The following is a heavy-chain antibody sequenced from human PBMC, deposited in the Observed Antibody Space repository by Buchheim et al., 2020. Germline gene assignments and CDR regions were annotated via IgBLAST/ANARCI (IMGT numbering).Heavy chain of an antibody. J-gene: IGHJ4*02. CDR2: IYRSGST. V-gene: IGHV4-4*02. CDR3: ARVGAPKQAARQEVYCFDY. CDR1: GDSISSNYW. Sequence: QVQLQESGPGLVKPSGTLSLTCAVSGDSISSNYWWTWVRQPPGKGLEWIGEIYRSGSTNYNPSLKSRVIISLDKSKNEFSLRLTSATAADTAVYYCARVGAPKQAARQEVYCFDYWGQGAL. D-gene: IGHD6-6*01.